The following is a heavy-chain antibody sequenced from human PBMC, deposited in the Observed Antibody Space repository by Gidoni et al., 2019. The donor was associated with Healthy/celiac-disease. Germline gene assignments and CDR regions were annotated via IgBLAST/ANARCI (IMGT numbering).Heavy chain of an antibody. Sequence: EVQLLESGGGLVQPGGSLRLSCAASGFTFSSYAMSWVRQAPGKGLEWVSAISGSGGSTYYADSVKGRFTISRDDSKNTLYLQMNSLRAEDTAVYYCAKLMLDRTYYFDYWGQGTLVTVSS. D-gene: IGHD3-16*01. CDR3: AKLMLDRTYYFDY. CDR2: ISGSGGST. CDR1: GFTFSSYA. V-gene: IGHV3-23*01. J-gene: IGHJ4*02.